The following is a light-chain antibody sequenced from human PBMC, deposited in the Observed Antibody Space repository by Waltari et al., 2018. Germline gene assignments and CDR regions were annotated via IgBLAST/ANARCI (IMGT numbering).Light chain of an antibody. CDR1: STAIRVYNY. CDR2: EVT. V-gene: IGLV2-8*01. J-gene: IGLJ2*01. Sequence: QSALTQPPSASGSPGPSVTISCTGTSTAIRVYNYVSWYQQHPGKAPKLLIYEVTERPSGVPDRFSGSKSGNTASLTVSGLQGEDEADYYCASFAGSNNLFGGGTKLTVL. CDR3: ASFAGSNNL.